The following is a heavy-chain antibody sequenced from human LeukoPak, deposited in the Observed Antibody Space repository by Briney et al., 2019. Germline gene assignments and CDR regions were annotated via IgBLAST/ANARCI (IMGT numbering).Heavy chain of an antibody. CDR2: FDPEDGET. J-gene: IGHJ5*02. Sequence: GASVKVSCKVSGYTLTELSMHWVRQAPGKGLEWMGGFDPEDGETIYAQKFQGRVTMTTDTSTSTAYMELRSLRSDDTAVYYCARDSLYGSGNTNWFDPWGQGTLVTVSS. D-gene: IGHD3-10*01. CDR1: GYTLTELS. V-gene: IGHV1-24*01. CDR3: ARDSLYGSGNTNWFDP.